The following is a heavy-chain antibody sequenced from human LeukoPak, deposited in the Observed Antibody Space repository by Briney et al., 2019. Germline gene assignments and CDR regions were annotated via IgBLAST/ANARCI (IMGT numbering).Heavy chain of an antibody. Sequence: PSETLSLTCTVSGGSISSYYGSRIRQPAGKGLEWIGRIYTSGSTNYNPSLKSRVTMSVDTSKNQFSLKLSSVTAADTAVYYCARDLQYCSSTSCYIAFDIWGQGTMVTVSS. V-gene: IGHV4-4*07. D-gene: IGHD2-2*02. J-gene: IGHJ3*02. CDR1: GGSISSYY. CDR2: IYTSGST. CDR3: ARDLQYCSSTSCYIAFDI.